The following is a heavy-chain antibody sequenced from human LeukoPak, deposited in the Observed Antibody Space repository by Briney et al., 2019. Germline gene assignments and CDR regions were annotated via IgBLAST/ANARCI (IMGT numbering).Heavy chain of an antibody. Sequence: SETLSLTCTVSGGSISSSSYYWGWIRQPPGKGLEWIGSIYYSGSTYYNPSLKSRVTISVDTSKNQFSLKLISVTAADTAVYYCARRRDGYNLNWFDPWGQGTLVTVSS. CDR3: ARRRDGYNLNWFDP. D-gene: IGHD5-24*01. CDR2: IYYSGST. CDR1: GGSISSSSYY. V-gene: IGHV4-39*07. J-gene: IGHJ5*02.